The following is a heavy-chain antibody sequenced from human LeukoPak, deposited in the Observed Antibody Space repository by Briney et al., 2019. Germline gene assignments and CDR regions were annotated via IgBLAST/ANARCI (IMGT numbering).Heavy chain of an antibody. V-gene: IGHV4-61*01. J-gene: IGHJ4*02. D-gene: IGHD1-26*01. CDR1: GYSISSGYY. CDR3: ARGSDSQRYRFYY. Sequence: PSETLSLTCTVSGYSISSGYYWSWIRQPPGKGLEWIGYIYYSGSTNYNPSLKSRVTISVDTSKNQFSLKLSSVTAADTAVYYCARGSDSQRYRFYYWGQGTLVTVSS. CDR2: IYYSGST.